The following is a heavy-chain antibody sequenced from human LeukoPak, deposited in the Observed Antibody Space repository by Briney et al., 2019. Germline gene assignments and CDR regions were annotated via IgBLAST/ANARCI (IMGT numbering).Heavy chain of an antibody. CDR3: ARDQHGSGSYYGYYFDD. CDR2: ISSSSSYT. J-gene: IGHJ4*02. V-gene: IGHV3-11*06. D-gene: IGHD3-10*01. Sequence: GGSLRLSCAASGFTFSDYYMSWIRQAPGKGLEWVSYISSSSSYTNYPDSVKGRFTISRDNAKNSLYLQMNSLRAEDTAVYYCARDQHGSGSYYGYYFDDWGQGTLVTVSS. CDR1: GFTFSDYY.